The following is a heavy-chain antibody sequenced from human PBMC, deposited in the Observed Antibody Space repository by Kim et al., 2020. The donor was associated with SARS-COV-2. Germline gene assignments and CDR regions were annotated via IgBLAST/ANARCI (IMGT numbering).Heavy chain of an antibody. D-gene: IGHD3-22*01. CDR1: GFTFGDYA. V-gene: IGHV3-9*01. Sequence: GGSLRLSCAASGFTFGDYAMHWVRQAPGKGLEWVSGISWNSGSIGYADSVKGRFTIPRDNAKNSLYLQMNSLRAEDTALYYCTTYYYDSSGHNDYWGQGTLVTVSS. J-gene: IGHJ4*02. CDR2: ISWNSGSI. CDR3: TTYYYDSSGHNDY.